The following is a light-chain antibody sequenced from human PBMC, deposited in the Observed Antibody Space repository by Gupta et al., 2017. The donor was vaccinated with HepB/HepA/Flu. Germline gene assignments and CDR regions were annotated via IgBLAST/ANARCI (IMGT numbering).Light chain of an antibody. Sequence: QLTPSPPSLSASVGDRVTITCRASQSISSSLKWYQQRPGNATKLLIYDATTLQSVVPSLCSGRGAGKDFRTSSVSVQPEDVVTYYRQQNYRPPNTFGRGTRVEVK. CDR1: QSISSS. V-gene: IGKV1-39*01. CDR2: DAT. J-gene: IGKJ4*01. CDR3: QQNYRPPNT.